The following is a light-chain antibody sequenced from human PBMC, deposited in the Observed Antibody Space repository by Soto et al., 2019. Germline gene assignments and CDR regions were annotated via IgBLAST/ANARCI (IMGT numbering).Light chain of an antibody. V-gene: IGKV3-20*01. J-gene: IGKJ4*01. Sequence: EVVLTQSPGTLSLSPGERATLSCRASQSVSGSYLAWYQRKPGQAPRLLIFDASSRATGIPDRFSGSGSGTDFTLTISRLEPEDFAVYVCQQYGTSPLTFGGGTKVEVK. CDR2: DAS. CDR3: QQYGTSPLT. CDR1: QSVSGSY.